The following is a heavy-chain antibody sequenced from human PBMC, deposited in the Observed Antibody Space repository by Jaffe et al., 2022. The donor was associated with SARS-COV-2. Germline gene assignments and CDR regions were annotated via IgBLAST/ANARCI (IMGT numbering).Heavy chain of an antibody. D-gene: IGHD6-6*01. Sequence: EVQLVESGGGLVQPGGSLRLSCAASGFTFSSYAMHWVRQAPGKGLEYVSAISSNGGSTYYANSVKGRFTISRDNSKNTLYLQMGSLRAEDMAVYYCARARPSSSPAGYYGMDVWGQGTTVTVSS. V-gene: IGHV3-64*01. CDR2: ISSNGGST. CDR1: GFTFSSYA. J-gene: IGHJ6*02. CDR3: ARARPSSSPAGYYGMDV.